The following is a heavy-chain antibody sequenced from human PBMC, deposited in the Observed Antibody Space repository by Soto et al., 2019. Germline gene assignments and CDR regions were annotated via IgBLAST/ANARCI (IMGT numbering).Heavy chain of an antibody. CDR2: ISWNSGSI. J-gene: IGHJ1*01. CDR1: GFTFDDYA. V-gene: IGHV3-9*01. Sequence: GGSLRLSCAASGFTFDDYAMHWVRQAPGKGLEWVSGISWNSGSIGYADSVKGRFTISRDNAKNSLYLQMNSLRAEDTALYYCAKDIGPDAEYFQHWGQGTLVTVSS. CDR3: AKDIGPDAEYFQH.